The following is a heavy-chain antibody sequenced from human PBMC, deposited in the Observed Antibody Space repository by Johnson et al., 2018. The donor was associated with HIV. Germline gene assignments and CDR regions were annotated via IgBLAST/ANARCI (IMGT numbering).Heavy chain of an antibody. CDR3: AREEVTIFGVAYDAFDI. CDR1: GFTVSSNY. J-gene: IGHJ3*02. V-gene: IGHV3-11*04. CDR2: ISSSGSTI. Sequence: QVQLVESGGGLIQPGGSLRLSCAASGFTVSSNYMSWIRQAPGKGLEWVSYISSSGSTIYYADSVKGRFTISRDNAKYSLYLQMNSLRAEDTAVYYCAREEVTIFGVAYDAFDIWGQGTMVTVSS. D-gene: IGHD3-3*01.